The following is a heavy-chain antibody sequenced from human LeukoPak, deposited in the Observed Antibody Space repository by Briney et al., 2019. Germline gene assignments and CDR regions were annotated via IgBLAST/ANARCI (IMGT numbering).Heavy chain of an antibody. V-gene: IGHV3-48*04. CDR2: ISSSSSTT. CDR3: AKTVGNSGYDSGRYSSPFDY. Sequence: GGSLRLSCAASGFTFSSYSMNWVRQAPGKGLEWVSYISSSSSTTFYADSVKGRFTISRDNSKNSLYLQMNSLRTEDTALYYCAKTVGNSGYDSGRYSSPFDYWGQGTLVTVSS. D-gene: IGHD5-12*01. J-gene: IGHJ4*02. CDR1: GFTFSSYS.